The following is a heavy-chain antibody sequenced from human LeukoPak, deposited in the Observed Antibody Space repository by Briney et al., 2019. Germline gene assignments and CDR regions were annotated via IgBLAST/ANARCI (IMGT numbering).Heavy chain of an antibody. CDR1: GYTFTSYY. CDR3: ARVGYGGTLIDY. Sequence: GASVKVSCKASGYTFTSYYMHWVRQAPGQGLEWMGRIIPILGIANYAQKFQGRVTITADKSTSTAYMELSSLRSEDTAVYYCARVGYGGTLIDYWGQGTLVTVSS. V-gene: IGHV1-69*04. CDR2: IIPILGIA. J-gene: IGHJ4*02. D-gene: IGHD4-17*01.